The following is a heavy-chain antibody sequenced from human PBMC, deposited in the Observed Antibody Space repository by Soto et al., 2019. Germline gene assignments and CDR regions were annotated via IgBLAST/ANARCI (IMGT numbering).Heavy chain of an antibody. CDR3: ARDGWFTHRYYYYGMDV. CDR1: GFTFSSYS. D-gene: IGHD2-15*01. CDR2: ISSSSSYI. J-gene: IGHJ6*02. V-gene: IGHV3-21*01. Sequence: VGSLRLSCAASGFTFSSYSMNWVRQAPGKGLEWVSSISSSSSYIYYADSVKGRFTISRDNAKNSLYLQMNSLRAEDTAVYYCARDGWFTHRYYYYGMDVWGQGTTVTVSS.